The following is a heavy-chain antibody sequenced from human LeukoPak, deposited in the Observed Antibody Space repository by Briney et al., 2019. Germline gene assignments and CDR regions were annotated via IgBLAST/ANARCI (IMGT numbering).Heavy chain of an antibody. CDR1: GFTFSNYW. V-gene: IGHV3-7*01. J-gene: IGHJ4*02. Sequence: GGSLRLSCAASGFTFSNYWMSWVRQAPGKGLEWVANMNQDGSEKYYVDSVKGRFTISRDNAKNSLYLQMNSLRAEDTAVYYCARDPVGYSYGYSSFDYWGQGTLVTVSS. CDR2: MNQDGSEK. D-gene: IGHD5-18*01. CDR3: ARDPVGYSYGYSSFDY.